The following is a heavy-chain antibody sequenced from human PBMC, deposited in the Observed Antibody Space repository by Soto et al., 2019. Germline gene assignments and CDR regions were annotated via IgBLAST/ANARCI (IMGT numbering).Heavy chain of an antibody. J-gene: IGHJ5*02. CDR1: GFTFGTFA. CDR2: ISGSGDRT. CDR3: AKLRYYDFWSGENWFDP. Sequence: TGGSLRLSCAASGFTFGTFAMSWVRQSPGKGLEWVSFISGSGDRTSYADPVKGRFTISRDTSENMLYLQMNSLRLEDTAIYYCAKLRYYDFWSGENWFDPWGQGTLVTVSP. D-gene: IGHD3-3*01. V-gene: IGHV3-23*01.